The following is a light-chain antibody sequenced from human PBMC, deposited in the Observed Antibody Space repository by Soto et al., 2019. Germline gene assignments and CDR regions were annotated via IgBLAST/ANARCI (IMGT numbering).Light chain of an antibody. CDR2: WAS. J-gene: IGKJ4*01. V-gene: IGKV4-1*01. CDR1: QSVLDSSSNKNY. Sequence: DIVMTQSPDSLAVSLGERATISCKSSQSVLDSSSNKNYLAWYRQKAGQPPQLLIYWASTRAPGVPERVSGSGSGKDFTLTISSLQAEDVAVYYCQHYYNTPLTFGGGTRVEIK. CDR3: QHYYNTPLT.